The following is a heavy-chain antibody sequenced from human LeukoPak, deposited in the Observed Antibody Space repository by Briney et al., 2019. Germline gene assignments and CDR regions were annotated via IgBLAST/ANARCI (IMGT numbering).Heavy chain of an antibody. Sequence: GESLKISCKGSGYNFANYWIGWVRQMPGKGLEWMGIIYPGNSDTRYSPSFQGQVTMSVDKSLTTAYLQWSGLKASDTAMYYCARPPSSGWYRGTFDIWGQGTMVTVSS. CDR2: IYPGNSDT. CDR1: GYNFANYW. J-gene: IGHJ3*02. CDR3: ARPPSSGWYRGTFDI. D-gene: IGHD6-19*01. V-gene: IGHV5-51*01.